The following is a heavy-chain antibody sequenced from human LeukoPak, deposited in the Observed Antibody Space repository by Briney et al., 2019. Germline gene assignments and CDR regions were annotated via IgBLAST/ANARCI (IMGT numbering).Heavy chain of an antibody. CDR3: ARGPNSSGWSFDY. V-gene: IGHV1-69*13. D-gene: IGHD6-19*01. CDR1: GGTFGSYA. Sequence: ASVKVSCKASGGTFGSYAISWVRQAPGQGLEWMGGIIPIFGTANYAQKFQGRVTITADESTSTAYMELSSLRSEDTAVYYCARGPNSSGWSFDYWGQGTLVTVSS. J-gene: IGHJ4*02. CDR2: IIPIFGTA.